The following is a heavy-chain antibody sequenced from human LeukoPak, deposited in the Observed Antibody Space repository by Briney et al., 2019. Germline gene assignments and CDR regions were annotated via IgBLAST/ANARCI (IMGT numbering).Heavy chain of an antibody. Sequence: GGSLRLSCAASGFTLRALPVIWLRRAPGEAGEWGSHIKENSASIYYADSVGGCFTISRDEANKSLYLQMNSLRAEKTAIYYCVRDDQWAFDIWGQGTMVTVSP. J-gene: IGHJ3*02. CDR2: IKENSASI. D-gene: IGHD2-8*01. CDR1: GFTLRALP. V-gene: IGHV3-48*01. CDR3: VRDDQWAFDI.